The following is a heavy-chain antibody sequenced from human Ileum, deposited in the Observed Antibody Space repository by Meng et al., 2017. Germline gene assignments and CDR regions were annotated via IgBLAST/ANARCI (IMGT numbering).Heavy chain of an antibody. CDR3: ARLSNSDGYYYFDL. CDR2: ISHSGVI. J-gene: IGHJ2*01. D-gene: IGHD4-23*01. V-gene: IGHV4-59*08. Sequence: QVHLRESGLGLVNLWVTLSFTCTVSGGSINSQYWNWIRQPPGKGVEWIGYISHSGVINYNPSLKSRITISVDTSKTQFSLKMNSVTAAVTAIYYCARLSNSDGYYYFDLWGRGTLVTVSS. CDR1: GGSINSQY.